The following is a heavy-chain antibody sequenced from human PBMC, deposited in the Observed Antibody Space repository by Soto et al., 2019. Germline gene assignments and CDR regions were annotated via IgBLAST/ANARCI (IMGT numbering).Heavy chain of an antibody. D-gene: IGHD2-2*01. CDR3: ARQKYVNKWFDS. CDR1: GDSISRDQYC. V-gene: IGHV4-39*01. Sequence: QLRLQESGPGQVKASETLSLTCSISGDSISRDQYCWGWVRQPPGKGLEWIGTIYYSRRTYYNPSLKGRATVSVDTSDTQFALSLHSVTATDTAVYYCARQKYVNKWFDSWGQGTLVSVSA. J-gene: IGHJ5*01. CDR2: IYYSRRT.